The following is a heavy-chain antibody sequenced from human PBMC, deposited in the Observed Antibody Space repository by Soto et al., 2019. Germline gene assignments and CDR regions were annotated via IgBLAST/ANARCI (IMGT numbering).Heavy chain of an antibody. Sequence: PGGSLRLSCDTFGLTFSRYPIRWVRQTPGKGLEWVAGISFDEANKKYADSVRGRFTVSRDNLMSTVYLQMDSLGAEDTASYFCAREEPHPAPLVFWGQGTQVTVSA. J-gene: IGHJ4*02. CDR2: ISFDEANK. V-gene: IGHV3-30-3*01. CDR3: AREEPHPAPLVF. CDR1: GLTFSRYP.